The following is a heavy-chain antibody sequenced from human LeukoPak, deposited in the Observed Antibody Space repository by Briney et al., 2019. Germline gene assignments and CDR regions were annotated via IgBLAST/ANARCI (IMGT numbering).Heavy chain of an antibody. Sequence: GGSLRLSCAASGFTFSSYAMHWVRQAPGKGLEWVAVISYDGSNKYYADSVKGRFTIPRDNSKNTLYLQMNSLRAEDTSVYYCARGSYYGSGSYAGWGRGTLVTVSS. CDR3: ARGSYYGSGSYAG. CDR2: ISYDGSNK. V-gene: IGHV3-30-3*01. J-gene: IGHJ4*02. CDR1: GFTFSSYA. D-gene: IGHD3-10*01.